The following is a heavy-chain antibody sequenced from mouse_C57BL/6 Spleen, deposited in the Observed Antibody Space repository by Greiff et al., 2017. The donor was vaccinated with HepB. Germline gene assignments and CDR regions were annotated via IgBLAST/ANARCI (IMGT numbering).Heavy chain of an antibody. CDR1: GYSITSGYD. Sequence: EVQVVESGPGMVKPSQSLSLTCTVTGYSITSGYDWHWIRHFPGNKLEWMGYISYSGSTNYNPSLKSRISITHDTSKNHFFLKLNSVTTEDTATYYCARWGEGEYYFDYWGQGTTLTVSS. CDR2: ISYSGST. CDR3: ARWGEGEYYFDY. V-gene: IGHV3-1*01. J-gene: IGHJ2*01.